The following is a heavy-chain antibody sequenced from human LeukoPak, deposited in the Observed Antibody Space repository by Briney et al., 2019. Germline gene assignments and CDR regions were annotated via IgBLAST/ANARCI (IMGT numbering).Heavy chain of an antibody. CDR2: IIPIFGTA. CDR3: ARECSSEYSSSWSGFDP. J-gene: IGHJ5*02. Sequence: GSSVKVSCKASGGTFSSYAISWVRQAPGQGLEWMGGIIPIFGTANYAQKFQGRVTITADESTSTAYMELSSLRSEDTAAYYCARECSSEYSSSWSGFDPWGQGTLVTVSS. CDR1: GGTFSSYA. V-gene: IGHV1-69*01. D-gene: IGHD6-13*01.